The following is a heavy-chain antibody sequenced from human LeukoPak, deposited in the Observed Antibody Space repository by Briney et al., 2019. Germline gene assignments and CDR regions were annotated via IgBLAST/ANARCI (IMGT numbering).Heavy chain of an antibody. Sequence: GSLRLSCAASGFTFSNYEMNWVRQPPGKGLEWIGEINHSGSTKYNPSLKSRVTISVDTSKNQFSLKLSSVTAADTAVYYCARGSEEMTTVTEHPKSCYFDYWGQGILVTVPS. V-gene: IGHV4-34*01. J-gene: IGHJ4*02. CDR2: INHSGST. CDR1: GFTFSNYE. CDR3: ARGSEEMTTVTEHPKSCYFDY. D-gene: IGHD4-17*01.